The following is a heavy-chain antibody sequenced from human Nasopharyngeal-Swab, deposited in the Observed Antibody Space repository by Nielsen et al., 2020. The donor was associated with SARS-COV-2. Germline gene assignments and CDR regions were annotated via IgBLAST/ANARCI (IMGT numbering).Heavy chain of an antibody. V-gene: IGHV6-1*01. Sequence: SPTLSLTCSIPGDSVSSNSSTWNWITQSPSRGLEWLGRTYYRSKWYNDYALSVKSRITINPDTSKNQFSLQLNSVTPEDTAVYYCVRQYSSSSFYHGMDVWGQGTTVTVSS. CDR1: GDSVSSNSST. CDR3: VRQYSSSSFYHGMDV. CDR2: TYYRSKWYN. J-gene: IGHJ6*02. D-gene: IGHD6-6*01.